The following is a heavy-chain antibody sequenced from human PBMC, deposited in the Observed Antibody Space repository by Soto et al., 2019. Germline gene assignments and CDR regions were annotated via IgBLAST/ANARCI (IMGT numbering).Heavy chain of an antibody. J-gene: IGHJ6*02. V-gene: IGHV3-74*01. CDR2: INSDESST. CDR1: GFTFSSYW. CDR3: ARVRTENYYGMDV. Sequence: PGGSLRLSCAASGFTFSSYWMHWVRQAPGKGLVWVSRINSDESSTSYADSVKGRFTISRDNAKNTLYLKMNSLRAEDTAVYYCARVRTENYYGMDVWGQGTTVTVSS.